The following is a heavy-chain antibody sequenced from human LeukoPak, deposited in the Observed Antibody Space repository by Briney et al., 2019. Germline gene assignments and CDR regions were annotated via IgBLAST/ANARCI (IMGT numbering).Heavy chain of an antibody. V-gene: IGHV3-74*01. CDR2: ISSDGSST. J-gene: IGHJ4*02. Sequence: GGSLRLSCAASGFTFSNYWMHWVRQAPGRGLVWVSRISSDGSSTTYADSVKGRFTISRDNAKNTLYLQMNSLRAEDTAVYFCVRLVYCSGGSCRDYWGQGTLVTVSS. CDR3: VRLVYCSGGSCRDY. CDR1: GFTFSNYW. D-gene: IGHD2-15*01.